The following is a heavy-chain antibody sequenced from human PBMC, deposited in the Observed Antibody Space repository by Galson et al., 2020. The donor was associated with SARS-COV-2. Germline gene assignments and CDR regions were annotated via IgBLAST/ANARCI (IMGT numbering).Heavy chain of an antibody. CDR1: GYHMSKGYF. CDR2: IYYRGTT. Sequence: SATLSLTCGVSGYHMSKGYFWGWLRQPPGNGLEWLGTIYYRGTTYYNPSHKNRVTISADMSKNRFLLNVISVTAADTAVYYCAGGGHDVLTGYVDRYMDVWGKGTTVTISS. D-gene: IGHD3-9*01. J-gene: IGHJ6*03. CDR3: AGGGHDVLTGYVDRYMDV. V-gene: IGHV4-38-2*01.